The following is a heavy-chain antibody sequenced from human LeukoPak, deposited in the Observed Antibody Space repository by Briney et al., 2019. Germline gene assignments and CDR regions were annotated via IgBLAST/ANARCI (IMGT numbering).Heavy chain of an antibody. CDR3: ARDSFYSTTDAFDI. D-gene: IGHD2/OR15-2a*01. CDR1: GFTVSSNY. V-gene: IGHV3-53*01. Sequence: GGSPRLSCAASGFTVSSNYMSWVRQAPGKGLEWVSVIYSGGSTYYADSVKGRFTISRDNSKNTLYLQMNSLRAEDTAVYYCARDSFYSTTDAFDIWGQGTMVTVSS. J-gene: IGHJ3*02. CDR2: IYSGGST.